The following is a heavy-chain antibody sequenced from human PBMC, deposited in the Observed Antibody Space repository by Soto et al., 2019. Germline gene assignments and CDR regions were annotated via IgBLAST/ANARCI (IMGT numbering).Heavy chain of an antibody. D-gene: IGHD3-10*01. Sequence: QVQLVQSGGEVKKPGASVKVSCKASGYTFTTSGVSWVRQAPGQGLEWMGWVSGYNVNTKYEEKFHDRVTMTTDTSTSTAYLELRSLTTDDTAVYYCARAGDLPYYYYGMDVWGQGTTVIVSS. CDR3: ARAGDLPYYYYGMDV. CDR2: VSGYNVNT. J-gene: IGHJ6*02. V-gene: IGHV1-18*01. CDR1: GYTFTTSG.